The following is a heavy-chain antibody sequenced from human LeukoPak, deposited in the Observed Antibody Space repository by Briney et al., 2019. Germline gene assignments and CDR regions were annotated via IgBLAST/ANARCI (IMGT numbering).Heavy chain of an antibody. CDR3: ASYSGYEHYFDY. D-gene: IGHD5-12*01. Sequence: SETLSLTCTVSGGSISSYYWSWIRQPPGKGLEWIGYIYYSGSTNYNPSLKSRVTISVDTSKNQFSLKLSSVTAADTAVYYCASYSGYEHYFDYWGQGTLVTDSS. CDR2: IYYSGST. CDR1: GGSISSYY. V-gene: IGHV4-59*01. J-gene: IGHJ4*02.